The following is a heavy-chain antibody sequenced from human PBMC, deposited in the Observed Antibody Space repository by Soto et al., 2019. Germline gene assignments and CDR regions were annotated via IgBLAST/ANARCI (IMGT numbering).Heavy chain of an antibody. D-gene: IGHD1-20*01. CDR3: ARALGSLTGTGDAFDI. J-gene: IGHJ3*02. CDR1: GGSISSGDYY. CDR2: IYYSGST. V-gene: IGHV4-30-4*01. Sequence: PSETLSLTCTVSGGSISSGDYYWSWIRQPPGKGLEWIGYIYYSGSTYYNPSLKSRVTISVDTSKNQFSLKLSSVTAADTAVYYCARALGSLTGTGDAFDIWGQGTMVTVSS.